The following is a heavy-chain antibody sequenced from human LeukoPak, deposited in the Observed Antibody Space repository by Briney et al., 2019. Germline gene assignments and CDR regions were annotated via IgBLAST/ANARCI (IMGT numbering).Heavy chain of an antibody. Sequence: ASVKVSCKASGGTFSSYAFSWVRQAPGQGLEWMGGIIPIFGTANYAQKFQGRVTITADESTSTAYMELSSLRSEDTAVYYCARDRDFWSGQTNDAFDIWGQGTMVTVSS. CDR2: IIPIFGTA. D-gene: IGHD3-3*01. V-gene: IGHV1-69*13. CDR3: ARDRDFWSGQTNDAFDI. J-gene: IGHJ3*02. CDR1: GGTFSSYA.